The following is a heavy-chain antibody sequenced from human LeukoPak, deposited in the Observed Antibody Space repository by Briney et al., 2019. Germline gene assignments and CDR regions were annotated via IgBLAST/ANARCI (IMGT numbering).Heavy chain of an antibody. CDR2: INHSGST. V-gene: IGHV4-34*01. CDR3: ARCPTTGTTLRWFDP. CDR1: GGSFSGYY. Sequence: PSETLSLTCAVYGGSFSGYYWSWIRQPPGKGLEWIGEINHSGSTNYNPSLKSRVTISVDTSKNQFSLKLSSVTAADTAVYYCARCPTTGTTLRWFDPWGQGTLVTVSS. J-gene: IGHJ5*02. D-gene: IGHD1-1*01.